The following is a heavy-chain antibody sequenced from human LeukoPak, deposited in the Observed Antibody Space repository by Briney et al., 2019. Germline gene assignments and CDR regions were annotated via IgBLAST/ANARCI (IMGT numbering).Heavy chain of an antibody. CDR3: ASLRRYSKTWDHDS. V-gene: IGHV3-66*01. CDR1: GFTVSSNY. Sequence: GGSLRLSCAASGFTVSSNYMSWVRQAPGKGLEWVSVIYSGGSTYYADSVKGRFTISRDNSKNTLYLQMNSLRAEDTAIYYCASLRRYSKTWDHDSWGQGTLVTVSS. D-gene: IGHD6-13*01. J-gene: IGHJ5*02. CDR2: IYSGGST.